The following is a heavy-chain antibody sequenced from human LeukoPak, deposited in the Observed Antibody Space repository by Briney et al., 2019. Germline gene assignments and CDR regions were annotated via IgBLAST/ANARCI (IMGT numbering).Heavy chain of an antibody. V-gene: IGHV1-8*01. J-gene: IGHJ4*02. Sequence: ASVKVSCKASGYTFTSYDINWVRQATGQGLEWMGWMNPNSGNTDYAQKFQGRVTMTRNTSISTAYMELSSLRSEDTAVYYCARGRTHSRATVTCPCGYWGQGTLVTVSP. D-gene: IGHD4-17*01. CDR1: GYTFTSYD. CDR2: MNPNSGNT. CDR3: ARGRTHSRATVTCPCGY.